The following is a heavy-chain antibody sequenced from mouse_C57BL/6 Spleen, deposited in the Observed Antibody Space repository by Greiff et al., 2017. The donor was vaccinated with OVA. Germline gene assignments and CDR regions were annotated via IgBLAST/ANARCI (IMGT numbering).Heavy chain of an antibody. CDR3: ALSYGNYCCYFDY. J-gene: IGHJ2*01. V-gene: IGHV1-72*01. Sequence: QVQLQQPGAELVKPGASVKLSCKASGHTFTSYWMHWVKQRPGPGLEWIGRIDPNSGCTKYNEKFKSKATLTVDKPSSTAYMQLISLTSEDSAVYYCALSYGNYCCYFDYWGQVTPLTVSS. CDR1: GHTFTSYW. D-gene: IGHD2-1*01. CDR2: IDPNSGCT.